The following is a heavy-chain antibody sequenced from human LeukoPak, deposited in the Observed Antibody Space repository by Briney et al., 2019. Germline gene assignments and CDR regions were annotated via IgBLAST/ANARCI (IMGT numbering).Heavy chain of an antibody. CDR2: IIPIFGTA. Sequence: SVKVSCKASGGTFSSYAISWVRQAPGQGLEWMGGIIPIFGTANYAQKFQGRVTITADESTSTAYMELSSLRSDDTAVYYCATSVAGSRASAFDIWGQGTMVTVSS. CDR3: ATSVAGSRASAFDI. D-gene: IGHD6-19*01. J-gene: IGHJ3*02. V-gene: IGHV1-69*13. CDR1: GGTFSSYA.